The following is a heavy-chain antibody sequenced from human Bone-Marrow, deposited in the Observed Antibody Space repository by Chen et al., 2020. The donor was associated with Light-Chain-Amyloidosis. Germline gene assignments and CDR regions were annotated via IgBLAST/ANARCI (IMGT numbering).Heavy chain of an antibody. CDR3: ARAAAAGLGYYYYGMDV. CDR2: IYSGGST. Sequence: EVQLVESGGGLIQPGGSLRLSCAASGFTVSSNYMSWVRQAPGKGLEWVSVIYSGGSTYYADSVKGRFTISRDNSKNTLYLQMNSLRAEDTAVYYCARAAAAGLGYYYYGMDVWGQGTTVTVSS. V-gene: IGHV3-53*01. J-gene: IGHJ6*02. D-gene: IGHD6-13*01. CDR1: GFTVSSNY.